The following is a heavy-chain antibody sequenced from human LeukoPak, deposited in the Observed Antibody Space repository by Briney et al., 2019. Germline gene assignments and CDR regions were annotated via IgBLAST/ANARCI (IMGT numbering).Heavy chain of an antibody. CDR1: GFTFSNYG. CDR3: AKSGVVPAAPDY. CDR2: DRSNK. V-gene: IGHV3-30*02. Sequence: GGSLRLSCPASGFTFSNYGMRWVRQAPGKGLGWVAYDRSNKYYADSVKGRFTISRDNSKNTQYLQMNSLRPEDTAVYYCAKSGVVPAAPDYWGQGTLVTVSS. D-gene: IGHD2-2*01. J-gene: IGHJ4*02.